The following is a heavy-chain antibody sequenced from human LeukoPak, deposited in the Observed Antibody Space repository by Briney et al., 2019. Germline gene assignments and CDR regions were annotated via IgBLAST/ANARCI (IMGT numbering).Heavy chain of an antibody. Sequence: GGSLRLSCAASGFTFSSYSMNWVRQAPGRGLEWVSSISSSSSYIYYADSVKGRFTISRDNAKNSLYLQMNSLRAEDTAVYYCARVALDAFDIWGQGTMVTVSS. CDR2: ISSSSSYI. J-gene: IGHJ3*02. D-gene: IGHD5-12*01. CDR1: GFTFSSYS. CDR3: ARVALDAFDI. V-gene: IGHV3-21*01.